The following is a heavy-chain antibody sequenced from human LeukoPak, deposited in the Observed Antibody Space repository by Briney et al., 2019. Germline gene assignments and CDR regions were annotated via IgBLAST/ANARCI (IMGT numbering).Heavy chain of an antibody. D-gene: IGHD3-10*01. CDR2: INPNSGGT. CDR1: GYTFTGYY. J-gene: IGHJ5*02. CDR3: ARFKYGSGSYRLGGWFDP. Sequence: ASVKVSCKASGYTFTGYYMHWVRQAPGQGLEWMGWINPNSGGTNYAQKFQGRVTMTRDTSISTAYMELSRLRSDDTAVYYCARFKYGSGSYRLGGWFDPWGQGTLVTVSS. V-gene: IGHV1-2*02.